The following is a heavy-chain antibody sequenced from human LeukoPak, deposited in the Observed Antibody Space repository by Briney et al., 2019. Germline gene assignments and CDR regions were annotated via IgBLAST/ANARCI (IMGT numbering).Heavy chain of an antibody. V-gene: IGHV4-59*01. D-gene: IGHD3-22*01. CDR1: GGSISSYY. J-gene: IGHJ4*02. Sequence: SETLSLTCTVSGGSISSYYWSWIRQPPGKGLEWIGYIYYSGSTNYSPSLKSRVTISVDTSKNQFSLKLSSVTAADTAVYYCARVPTIRRWLGYFDYWGQGTLVTVSS. CDR2: IYYSGST. CDR3: ARVPTIRRWLGYFDY.